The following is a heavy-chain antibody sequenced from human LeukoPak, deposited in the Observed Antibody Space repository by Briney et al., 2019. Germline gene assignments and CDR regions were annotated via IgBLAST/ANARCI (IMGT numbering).Heavy chain of an antibody. CDR1: GYSISSGYY. D-gene: IGHD2-2*01. V-gene: IGHV4-38-2*02. CDR3: ARDCSSTSCYSQRFDP. Sequence: SETLSLTSTVSGYSISSGYYWGWIRQPPGKGLEWIGSIYHSGSTYYNPSLKSRVTISVDTSKNQFSLKLSSVTAADTAVYYCARDCSSTSCYSQRFDPWGQGTLVTVSS. CDR2: IYHSGST. J-gene: IGHJ5*02.